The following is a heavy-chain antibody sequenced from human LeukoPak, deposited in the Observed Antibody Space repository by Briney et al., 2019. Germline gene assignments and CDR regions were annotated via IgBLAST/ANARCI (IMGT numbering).Heavy chain of an antibody. CDR1: GFTVSNKY. Sequence: GGSLRLSCAASGFTVSNKYMTWVRQAPGKGLEWVSLIHSDGRTYYADSVKGRCTISRDNSKNTLYLQMNSLRAEDTAVYYCAKDSAGPDDAFDIWGQGTMVTVSS. CDR2: IHSDGRT. V-gene: IGHV3-53*01. CDR3: AKDSAGPDDAFDI. D-gene: IGHD6-25*01. J-gene: IGHJ3*02.